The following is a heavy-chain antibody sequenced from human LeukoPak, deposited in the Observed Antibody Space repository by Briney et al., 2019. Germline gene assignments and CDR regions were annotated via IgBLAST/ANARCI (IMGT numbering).Heavy chain of an antibody. CDR3: ANGSGFDY. V-gene: IGHV3-30*18. CDR2: ISCDASNK. Sequence: GWSLRLSCAAAGFTFSSYGMHWVRKAPGKGLELVAVISCDASNKYYADSVKDLFTIARDNSKNTLYLQMNSLRAEDTAVYSCANGSGFDYWGQGTLVTVSS. CDR1: GFTFSSYG. D-gene: IGHD2-15*01. J-gene: IGHJ4*02.